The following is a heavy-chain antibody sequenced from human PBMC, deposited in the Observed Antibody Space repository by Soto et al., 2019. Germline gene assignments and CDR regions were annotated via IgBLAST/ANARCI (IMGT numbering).Heavy chain of an antibody. Sequence: TLSLTCTVSGCSISSSSYYWGWIRQPPGKGLEWIGSIYYSGSTYYNPSLKSRVTISVDTSKNQFSLKLSSVTAADTAVYYCARHRVVATFYFDYWGQGTLVTVSS. CDR2: IYYSGST. D-gene: IGHD5-12*01. V-gene: IGHV4-39*01. CDR1: GCSISSSSYY. CDR3: ARHRVVATFYFDY. J-gene: IGHJ4*02.